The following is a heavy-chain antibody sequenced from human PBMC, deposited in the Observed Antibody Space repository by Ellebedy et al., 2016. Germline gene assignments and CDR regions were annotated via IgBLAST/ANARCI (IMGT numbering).Heavy chain of an antibody. CDR2: ISSSSTYR. J-gene: IGHJ4*02. D-gene: IGHD1-26*01. Sequence: GESLKISCAASGFTFSDYYMSWIRQAPGKGLEWVSYISSSSTYRNNADSVRGRFTISRDNAKNSLYLQMNSLRAEDTAVYYCAKGSVWDLLLTCFDYWGQGTLVTVSS. CDR3: AKGSVWDLLLTCFDY. CDR1: GFTFSDYY. V-gene: IGHV3-11*05.